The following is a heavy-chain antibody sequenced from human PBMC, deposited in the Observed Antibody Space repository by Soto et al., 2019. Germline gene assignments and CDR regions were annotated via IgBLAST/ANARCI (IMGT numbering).Heavy chain of an antibody. CDR1: GYTFTSYG. J-gene: IGHJ3*02. D-gene: IGHD6-19*01. CDR3: ARDTRSSGWQREGAFDI. CDR2: ISAYNGNT. V-gene: IGHV1-18*01. Sequence: ASVKVSCEASGYTFTSYGISWVRQAPGQGLEWMGWISAYNGNTNYAQKLQGRVTMTTDTSTSTAYMELRSLRSDETAVYYCARDTRSSGWQREGAFDIWGQGTLLTV.